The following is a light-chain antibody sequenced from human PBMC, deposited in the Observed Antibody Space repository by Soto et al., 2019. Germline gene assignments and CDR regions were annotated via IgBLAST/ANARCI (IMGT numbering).Light chain of an antibody. J-gene: IGKJ1*01. CDR1: QGIGST. V-gene: IGKV3-15*01. CDR3: HHYNNWPRT. Sequence: EIVMTQSPATLSVSPGERATLSCRASQGIGSTLAWYQQKPGQTPRLLIYGASTRATGIPARFSGSGSGTEFTLTISSLQSEDFAVYYCHHYNNWPRTFGQGTKVDIK. CDR2: GAS.